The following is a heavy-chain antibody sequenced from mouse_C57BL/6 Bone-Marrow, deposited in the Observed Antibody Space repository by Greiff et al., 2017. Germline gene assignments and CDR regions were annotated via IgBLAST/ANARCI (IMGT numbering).Heavy chain of an antibody. J-gene: IGHJ3*01. CDR2: ISSGSSTI. V-gene: IGHV5-17*01. Sequence: EVKLVESGGGLVQPGGSLKLSCAASGFTFRDYGMHWVRQATEKGLEWVAYISSGSSTIYYADPVKGRFTISRDNAKNTLFLQMTSLRAEDTAMYYCALPWFAYWGQGTLVTVSA. CDR1: GFTFRDYG. CDR3: ALPWFAY.